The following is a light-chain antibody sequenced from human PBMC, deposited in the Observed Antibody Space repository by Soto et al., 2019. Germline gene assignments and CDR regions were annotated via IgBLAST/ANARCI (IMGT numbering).Light chain of an antibody. CDR3: SSYSISTAYL. CDR2: EVS. CDR1: SSDVGGYDY. V-gene: IGLV2-14*01. J-gene: IGLJ1*01. Sequence: QSVLTQPASVSGSPGQSITISCTGTSSDVGGYDYVSWYQLHPGKAPNLIVFEVSNRPSGVSYRFSGSKSGNTASLIISGLQAEDEADYFCSSYSISTAYLFGSGTKLTVL.